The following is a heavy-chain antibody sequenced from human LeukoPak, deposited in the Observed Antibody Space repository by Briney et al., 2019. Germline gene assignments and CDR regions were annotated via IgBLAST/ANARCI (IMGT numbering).Heavy chain of an antibody. Sequence: GGSLRLSCAASGFTFSSYWMSWVRQAPGKGLEWVANIKQDGSEKYYVDSVKGRFTISRDDAKNSLYLQMNSLRAEDTAVYYCARGGPGVAAAGNDAFDIWGQGTMVTVSS. V-gene: IGHV3-7*01. CDR3: ARGGPGVAAAGNDAFDI. D-gene: IGHD6-13*01. CDR1: GFTFSSYW. CDR2: IKQDGSEK. J-gene: IGHJ3*02.